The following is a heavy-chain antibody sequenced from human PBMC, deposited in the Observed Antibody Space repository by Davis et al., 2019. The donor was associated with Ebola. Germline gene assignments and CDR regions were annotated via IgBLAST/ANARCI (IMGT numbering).Heavy chain of an antibody. CDR1: GYTFTSYD. CDR2: INPNSGGT. V-gene: IGHV1-18*01. CDR3: ARDCSGTSCYFKWFDP. Sequence: AASVKVSCKASGYTFTSYDINWVRQAPGQGLEWMGWINPNSGGTNYAQKLQGRVTMTTDTSTSTAYMELRSLRSDDTAVYYCARDCSGTSCYFKWFDPWGQGTLVTVSS. D-gene: IGHD2-15*01. J-gene: IGHJ5*02.